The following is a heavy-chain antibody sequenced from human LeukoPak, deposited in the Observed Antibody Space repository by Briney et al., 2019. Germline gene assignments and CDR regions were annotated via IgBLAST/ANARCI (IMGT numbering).Heavy chain of an antibody. CDR1: GSTFNKYW. V-gene: IGHV3-7*01. D-gene: IGHD4-17*01. CDR2: INQDGGHK. Sequence: GGSLRLSCVASGSTFNKYWMGWVRQAPGKGLEWVALINQDGGHKEYVDSLKGRFSVSRDNAKNSVYLQMNTLRAEDTSFYYCARAGDYYFHYWGQGTLVTVSS. CDR3: ARAGDYYFHY. J-gene: IGHJ4*02.